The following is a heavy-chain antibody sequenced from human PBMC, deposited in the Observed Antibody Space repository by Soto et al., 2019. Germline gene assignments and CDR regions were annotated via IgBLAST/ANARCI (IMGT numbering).Heavy chain of an antibody. CDR1: GYTFTGYY. V-gene: IGHV1-2*04. CDR2: INPNSGGT. D-gene: IGHD6-6*01. J-gene: IGHJ4*02. CDR3: ATSYQEYRSSPGFDY. Sequence: ASVKVSCKASGYTFTGYYMHWVRQAPGQGLEWMGWINPNSGGTNYAQKFQGWVTMTRDTSISTAYMELSRLRSDDTAVYYCATSYQEYRSSPGFDYWGQVTLVPVSS.